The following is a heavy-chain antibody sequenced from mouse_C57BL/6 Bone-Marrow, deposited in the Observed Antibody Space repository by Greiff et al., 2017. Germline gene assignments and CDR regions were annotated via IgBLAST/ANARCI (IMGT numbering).Heavy chain of an antibody. D-gene: IGHD6-1*01. J-gene: IGHJ2*01. Sequence: QVQLQQSGAELARPGASVKLSCKASGYTFTSYGISWVKQRTGQGLEWIGEIYPRSGNTYYNEKFKGKATLTADKSSSTAYVELRSLTSEDSAVYFCARYPSGAPRFDYWGQGTTLTVSS. V-gene: IGHV1-81*01. CDR3: ARYPSGAPRFDY. CDR2: IYPRSGNT. CDR1: GYTFTSYG.